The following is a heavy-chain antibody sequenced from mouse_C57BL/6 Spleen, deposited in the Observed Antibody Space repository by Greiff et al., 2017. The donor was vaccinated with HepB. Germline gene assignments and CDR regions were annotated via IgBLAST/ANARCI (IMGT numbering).Heavy chain of an antibody. CDR1: GYTFTSYD. Sequence: VQLQQSGPELVKPGASVKLSCKASGYTFTSYDINWVKQRPGQGLEWIGWIYPRDGSNKYNEKFKGKATLTVDTSSSTAYMELHSLTSEDSAVYFCARSGLLLYAMDYWGQGTSVTVSS. V-gene: IGHV1-85*01. CDR2: IYPRDGSN. D-gene: IGHD2-3*01. J-gene: IGHJ4*01. CDR3: ARSGLLLYAMDY.